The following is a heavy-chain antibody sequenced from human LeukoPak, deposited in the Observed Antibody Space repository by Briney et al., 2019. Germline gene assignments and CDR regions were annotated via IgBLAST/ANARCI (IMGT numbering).Heavy chain of an antibody. J-gene: IGHJ4*02. D-gene: IGHD3-9*01. CDR2: ICHSGST. CDR1: GDYITRGYY. V-gene: IGHV4-38-2*02. Sequence: NPSETLSLTCTVSGDYITRGYYWGWIRQPPGKGLEWIGTICHSGSTYYNPSLKSRVTISVDTSKNQFSLKLSSVTAADTAVYYCARHYDNLTGFFDYCGQGTLVTVSS. CDR3: ARHYDNLTGFFDY.